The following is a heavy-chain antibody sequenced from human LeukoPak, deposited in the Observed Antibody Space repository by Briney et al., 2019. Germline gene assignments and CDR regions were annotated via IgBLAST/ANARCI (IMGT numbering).Heavy chain of an antibody. J-gene: IGHJ6*02. CDR3: ARDQGYYDFWSGYYTESPYYYGMDV. D-gene: IGHD3-3*01. Sequence: QPGRSLRLSCAASGFTFSSYGMHWVRQAPGKGLEWVAVIWYDGSNKYYADSVKGRFTISRDNSKNTLYLQMNSLRAEDTAVYYCARDQGYYDFWSGYYTESPYYYGMDVWGQGTTVTVSS. CDR2: IWYDGSNK. CDR1: GFTFSSYG. V-gene: IGHV3-33*01.